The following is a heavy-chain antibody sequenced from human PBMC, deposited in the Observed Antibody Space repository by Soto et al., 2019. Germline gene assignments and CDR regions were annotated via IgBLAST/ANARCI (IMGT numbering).Heavy chain of an antibody. CDR2: IYYSGSN. CDR3: ARQEGGSYYLEDFQH. D-gene: IGHD1-26*01. V-gene: IGHV4-39*01. CDR1: GGSISSSTYY. J-gene: IGHJ1*01. Sequence: QLQLQESGPGLVKPSETLSLTCTVSGGSISSSTYYWGWIRQPPGKGLEWIGSIYYSGSNYYNPSLKSRVTISVDTSKNQFSLKLSSVTAADTAVYYCARQEGGSYYLEDFQHWGQGTLVTVSS.